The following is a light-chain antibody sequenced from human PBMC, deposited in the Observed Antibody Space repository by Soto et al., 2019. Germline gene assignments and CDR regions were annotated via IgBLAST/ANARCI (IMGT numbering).Light chain of an antibody. CDR1: QGVNTS. J-gene: IGKJ1*01. CDR3: HQRQSWPRT. Sequence: EIVLTQPQATPSSFPGERVPLSFRASQGVNTSLAWYQHKPGQAPRLLIYLTSNRAAGIPARFSGSGSGTDFTLTISNVQPEDFAIYYCHQRQSWPRTFGQGTKVDIK. CDR2: LTS. V-gene: IGKV3-11*01.